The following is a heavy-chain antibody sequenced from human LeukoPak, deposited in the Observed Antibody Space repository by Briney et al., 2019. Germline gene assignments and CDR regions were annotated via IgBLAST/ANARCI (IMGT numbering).Heavy chain of an antibody. D-gene: IGHD3-10*01. J-gene: IGHJ4*02. CDR2: FDPEDGET. Sequence: ASVKVSCKVSGYTLTELSMHWVRQAPGKGLEWMGGFDPEDGETIYAQKFQGRVTMTKDTSTDTAYMELSSLRSEDTAVYYCATDYRGSGSYGYWGQGTLVTVSS. V-gene: IGHV1-24*01. CDR1: GYTLTELS. CDR3: ATDYRGSGSYGY.